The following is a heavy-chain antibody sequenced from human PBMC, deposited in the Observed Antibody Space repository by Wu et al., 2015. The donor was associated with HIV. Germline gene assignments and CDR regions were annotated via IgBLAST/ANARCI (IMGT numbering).Heavy chain of an antibody. CDR2: LIPMYGTA. J-gene: IGHJ4*02. D-gene: IGHD5-18*01. V-gene: IGHV1-69*13. Sequence: QVQLVQSGAEVKKPGSSVKVSCKASGATFSSYALSWVRQAPGQGLEWMGRLIPMYGTANYAQKFQGRVTITADESTNTAYMDVSGLRSDDTAVYYCAGGGGRTSMDPFDFWGQGTLVTVSS. CDR3: AGGGGRTSMDPFDF. CDR1: GATFSSYA.